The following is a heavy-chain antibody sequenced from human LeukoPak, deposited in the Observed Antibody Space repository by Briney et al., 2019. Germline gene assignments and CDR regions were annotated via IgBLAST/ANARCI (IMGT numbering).Heavy chain of an antibody. CDR2: IYYSGST. V-gene: IGHV4-39*01. CDR3: ARHRLVRGVISDFDY. J-gene: IGHJ4*02. Sequence: SETLSLTCTVSGGSISSGNYYWSWIRQPAGKGLEWIGSIYYSGSTYYNPSLKSRVTISVDTSKNQFSLKLSSVTAADTAVYYCARHRLVRGVISDFDYWGQGTLVTVSS. D-gene: IGHD3-10*01. CDR1: GGSISSGNYY.